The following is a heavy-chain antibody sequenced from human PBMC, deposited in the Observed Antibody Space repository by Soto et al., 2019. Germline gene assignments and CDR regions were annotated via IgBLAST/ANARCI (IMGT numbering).Heavy chain of an antibody. D-gene: IGHD2-2*01. Sequence: XTLALTCTVSDGSISSYYWSWIRQPPGRGMEWIGXIYYSXSTYYKQSLKXXVTISVDTXKNQLSLELSSVNDADKDVYYCARRQSRPWFDPWGKGTLVTVSS. CDR2: IYYSXST. J-gene: IGHJ5*02. V-gene: IGHV4-59*08. CDR3: ARRQSRPWFDP. CDR1: DGSISSYY.